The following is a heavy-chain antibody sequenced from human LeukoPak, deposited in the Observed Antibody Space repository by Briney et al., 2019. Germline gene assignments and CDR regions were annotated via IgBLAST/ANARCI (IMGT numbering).Heavy chain of an antibody. D-gene: IGHD2-21*02. V-gene: IGHV1-2*02. CDR1: GYTFTGYY. Sequence: ASVKVSCKASGYTFTGYYMHWVRQAPGQGLEWMGWINPNSGGTNYAQKLQGRVTMTTDTSTSTAYMELRNLRSDDTAVYYCARDSPRRGGDYRLDYWGQGTLVTVSS. J-gene: IGHJ4*02. CDR3: ARDSPRRGGDYRLDY. CDR2: INPNSGGT.